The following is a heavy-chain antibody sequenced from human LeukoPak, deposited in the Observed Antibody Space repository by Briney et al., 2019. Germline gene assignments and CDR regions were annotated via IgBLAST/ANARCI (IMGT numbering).Heavy chain of an antibody. CDR1: GGSFGGYY. CDR2: INHSGST. V-gene: IGHV4-34*01. J-gene: IGHJ4*02. D-gene: IGHD2-2*01. CDR3: ARGGYCSSTSCYGDFDY. Sequence: SETLSLTCAVYGGSFGGYYWSWIRQPPGKGLEWIGEINHSGSTNYNPSLKSRVTISVDTSKNQFSLKLSSVTAADTAVYYCARGGYCSSTSCYGDFDYWGQGTLVTVSS.